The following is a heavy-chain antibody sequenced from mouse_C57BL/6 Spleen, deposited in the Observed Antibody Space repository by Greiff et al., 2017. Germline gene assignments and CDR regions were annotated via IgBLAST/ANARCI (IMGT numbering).Heavy chain of an antibody. CDR2: FNYDGSST. V-gene: IGHV5-16*01. J-gene: IGHJ4*01. CDR1: GFTFSDYY. CDR3: ARASYDGYRFYYAMDY. D-gene: IGHD2-3*01. Sequence: EVMLVESEGGLVQPGSSMKLSCTASGFTFSDYYMAWVRQVPEKGLEWVANFNYDGSSTYYLDSLKSRFIISRDNATNILYLQMSSLKSEDTATYYCARASYDGYRFYYAMDYWGQGTSVTVSS.